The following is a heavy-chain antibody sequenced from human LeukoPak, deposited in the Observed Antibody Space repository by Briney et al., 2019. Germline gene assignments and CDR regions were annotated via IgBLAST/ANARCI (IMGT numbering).Heavy chain of an antibody. D-gene: IGHD2-2*01. CDR2: IISKIDGGTP. CDR3: ARERYAGSNSIRCFDY. J-gene: IGHJ4*02. CDR1: GFTFSNAW. V-gene: IGHV3-15*01. Sequence: RAGGSLRLSCAASGFTFSNAWMSWVRQAPGKGLEWVGRIISKIDGGTPEYAAPVKGRFTISRDDSKNTLYLQMNSLTVEDTAVYYCARERYAGSNSIRCFDYWGQGTLVTVSS.